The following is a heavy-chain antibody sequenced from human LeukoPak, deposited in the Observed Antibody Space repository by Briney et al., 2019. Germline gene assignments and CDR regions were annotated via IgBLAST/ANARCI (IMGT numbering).Heavy chain of an antibody. V-gene: IGHV1-46*04. Sequence: GASVKVSCKASGYTFTSYDINWGRQAPGQGLEWMGIINPSGGSTSYAQKLQGRGTMTRDASISTAYMELSRPRSDDTAVYYCARVIWAISGSYHDAFDIWGQGTMVTVSS. CDR1: GYTFTSYD. J-gene: IGHJ3*02. CDR2: INPSGGST. D-gene: IGHD1-26*01. CDR3: ARVIWAISGSYHDAFDI.